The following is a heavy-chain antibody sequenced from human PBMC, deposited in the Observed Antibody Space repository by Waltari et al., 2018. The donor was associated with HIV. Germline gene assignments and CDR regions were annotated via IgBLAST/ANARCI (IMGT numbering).Heavy chain of an antibody. J-gene: IGHJ3*01. CDR3: ARVRCGGGGCQWAFDV. V-gene: IGHV1-46*01. CDR2: INPTDGRT. D-gene: IGHD2-21*01. Sequence: QVQLVQSGAEVKKPGASVKISCKTSGASFTSSYIHWVRQAPGQGLVWMGIINPTDGRTTFSQHFRGRISMTRDTPRSTVYMELQSVQPDDTATYYCARVRCGGGGCQWAFDVWGQGTKVTVS. CDR1: GASFTSSY.